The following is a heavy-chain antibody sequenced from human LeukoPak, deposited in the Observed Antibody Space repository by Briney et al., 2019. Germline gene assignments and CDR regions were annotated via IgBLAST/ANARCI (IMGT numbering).Heavy chain of an antibody. V-gene: IGHV1-8*01. J-gene: IGHJ3*02. D-gene: IGHD1-26*01. Sequence: ASVKVSCKASGYTFTSYDISWARQAPGQGLEWMAWMNPNNANTGYGQKFQGRVTLTKNIAINTAYMELSSLRPEDTAVYYCARHRIVGATLAFDIWGQGTMVTVSS. CDR1: GYTFTSYD. CDR3: ARHRIVGATLAFDI. CDR2: MNPNNANT.